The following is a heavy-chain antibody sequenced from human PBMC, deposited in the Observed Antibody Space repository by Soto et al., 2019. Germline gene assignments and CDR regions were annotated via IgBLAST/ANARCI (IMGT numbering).Heavy chain of an antibody. CDR1: GDSISRGGYF. V-gene: IGHV4-31*03. J-gene: IGHJ6*03. CDR2: IYDSGSD. Sequence: QVQLQESGPGLVKPSQTLSLTCIVSGDSISRGGYFWTWIRQHPGKGLQWIGDIYDSGSDFYNPSLKSRVTMSVNTSKNQFSLNLSSVTAADTAVFDCAGGRLRPNHNMDVWGKGTAVAVSS. D-gene: IGHD4-17*01. CDR3: AGGRLRPNHNMDV.